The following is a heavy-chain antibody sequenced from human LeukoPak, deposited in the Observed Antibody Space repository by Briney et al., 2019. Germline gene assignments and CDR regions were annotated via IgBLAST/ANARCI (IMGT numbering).Heavy chain of an antibody. J-gene: IGHJ5*02. CDR1: DDSITIYY. CDR2: LYYSGTT. D-gene: IGHD3-22*01. Sequence: KPSETLSLTCSVSDDSITIYYWAWIRLPPGKGLEYIGTLYYSGTTYYNPSLKGRVTISVDTSNNQFSLSLSFVTAADSAIYYCARHRYHDSRAYLPGWFDPWGQGTLVTVSS. CDR3: ARHRYHDSRAYLPGWFDP. V-gene: IGHV4-59*04.